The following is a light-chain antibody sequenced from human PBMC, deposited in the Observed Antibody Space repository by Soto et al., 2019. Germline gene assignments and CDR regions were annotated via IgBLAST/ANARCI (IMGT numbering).Light chain of an antibody. CDR1: SSNIGAGYN. CDR3: QSYDSSLSGWL. Sequence: QSVLTQPHSVSGAPGQRVTISCTGSSSNIGAGYNVHWYQQVPGTAPKLLIYGDSNRPSGVPDRFSGSKSGTSASLAITGLQAEDEADYYCQSYDSSLSGWLFGGGTKVTVL. CDR2: GDS. J-gene: IGLJ3*02. V-gene: IGLV1-40*01.